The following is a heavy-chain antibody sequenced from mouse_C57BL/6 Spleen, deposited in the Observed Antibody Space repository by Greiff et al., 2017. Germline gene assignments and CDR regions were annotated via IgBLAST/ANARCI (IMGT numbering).Heavy chain of an antibody. CDR2: ISSGGSYT. V-gene: IGHV5-6*02. Sequence: DVKLQESGGDLVKPGGSLKLSCAASGFTFSSYGMSWVRQTPDKRLEWVATISSGGSYTYYPDSVKGRFTISRDNAKNTLYLQMSSLKSEDTAMYYCARQLDYWGQGTTLTVSS. CDR1: GFTFSSYG. J-gene: IGHJ2*01. CDR3: ARQLDY.